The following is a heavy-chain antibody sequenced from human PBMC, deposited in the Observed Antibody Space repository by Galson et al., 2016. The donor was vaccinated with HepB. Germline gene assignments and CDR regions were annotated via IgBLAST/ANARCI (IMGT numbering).Heavy chain of an antibody. CDR2: IWFDGSNE. D-gene: IGHD5-24*01. CDR3: ARQLVTDGYPFDI. Sequence: SLRLSCAASGISFSKSAMHWVRQAPGKGLEWVAVIWFDGSNENYGDSVKGRFTISRGNSKDTLYMQTNSLRPEDTATYFCARQLVTDGYPFDIWGQGTLVAVSP. CDR1: GISFSKSA. V-gene: IGHV3-33*01. J-gene: IGHJ4*02.